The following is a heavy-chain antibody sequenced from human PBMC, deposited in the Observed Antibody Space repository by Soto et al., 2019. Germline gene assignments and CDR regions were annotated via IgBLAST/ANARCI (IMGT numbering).Heavy chain of an antibody. D-gene: IGHD3-10*01. V-gene: IGHV4-59*01. CDR3: ARGYGSGSYFLDY. Sequence: SETLSLTCTVSGGSISSYYWSWIRQPPGKGLEWIGYIYYSGSTNYNPSLKSRVTISVDTSKNQFSLKLSSVTAADTAVYYCARGYGSGSYFLDYWGQGTLVTVSS. CDR1: GGSISSYY. CDR2: IYYSGST. J-gene: IGHJ4*02.